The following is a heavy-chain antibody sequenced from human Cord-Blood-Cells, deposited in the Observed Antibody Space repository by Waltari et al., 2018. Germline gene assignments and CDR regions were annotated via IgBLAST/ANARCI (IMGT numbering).Heavy chain of an antibody. CDR1: GFSLSNARMG. CDR3: ARIGCSSTSCYDY. Sequence: QVTLKESGPVLVKPTETLTLTCTVSGFSLSNARMGVSWIRQPPGKALEWLAHIFSNDEKSYSTSLKSRLTISKDTSKSQVVLTMTNMDPVDTATYCCARIGCSSTSCYDYWGQGTLVTVSS. J-gene: IGHJ4*02. D-gene: IGHD2-2*01. V-gene: IGHV2-26*01. CDR2: IFSNDEK.